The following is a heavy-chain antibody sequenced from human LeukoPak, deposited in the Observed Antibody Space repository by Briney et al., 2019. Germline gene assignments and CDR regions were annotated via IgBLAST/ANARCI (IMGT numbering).Heavy chain of an antibody. Sequence: GGSLRLSCAASGFTFSSYAMSWVRQAPGKGLEWVSAISGSGGSTYYADSVKGRFTISRDNSKNTLYLQMNSLRAEDTAVYYCAKMKVVVVAATIINWGQGTLVTVSS. CDR1: GFTFSSYA. CDR3: AKMKVVVVAATIIN. J-gene: IGHJ4*02. CDR2: ISGSGGST. D-gene: IGHD2-15*01. V-gene: IGHV3-23*01.